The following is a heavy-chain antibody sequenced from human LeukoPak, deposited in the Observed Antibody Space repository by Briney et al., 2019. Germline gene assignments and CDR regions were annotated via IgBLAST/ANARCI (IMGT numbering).Heavy chain of an antibody. V-gene: IGHV3-11*01. CDR1: GFTFSDYY. D-gene: IGHD6-19*01. J-gene: IGHJ5*02. CDR2: ISSSGSTI. Sequence: GGSLRLSCAASGFTFSDYYMSWIRQAPGKGLEWVSYISSSGSTIYYADSVKGRFTISRDNAKNSLYLQMNSLRAEDTAVYYCAKSGIAVAGVPNWFDPWGQGTLVTVSS. CDR3: AKSGIAVAGVPNWFDP.